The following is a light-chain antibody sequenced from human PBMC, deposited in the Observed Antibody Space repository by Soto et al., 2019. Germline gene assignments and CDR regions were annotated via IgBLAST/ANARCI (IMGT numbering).Light chain of an antibody. CDR1: QNINRW. J-gene: IGKJ1*01. CDR3: QHYNTYPRT. CDR2: DAS. V-gene: IGKV1-5*01. Sequence: DIQMTQSPSTLSASVGDRVTITCRASQNINRWLAWYQHKPEKAPKVLIYDASSLESGVPSSFSGSGSGTEFTLTISSLQPDDFATYYCQHYNTYPRTFGQGTKVEIK.